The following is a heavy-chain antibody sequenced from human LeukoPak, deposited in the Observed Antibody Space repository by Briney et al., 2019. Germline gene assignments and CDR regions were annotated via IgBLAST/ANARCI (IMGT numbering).Heavy chain of an antibody. CDR1: GGSISSYY. CDR2: IYYSGST. D-gene: IGHD6-19*01. V-gene: IGHV4-59*01. CDR3: ARASGWYGYYFDY. J-gene: IGHJ4*02. Sequence: SETLSLSCTVSGGSISSYYWSWIRQPPGKGLEWIGYIYYSGSTNYNPSLKSRVTISVDTSKNQFSLKLSSVTAADTAVYYCARASGWYGYYFDYWGQGTLVTVSS.